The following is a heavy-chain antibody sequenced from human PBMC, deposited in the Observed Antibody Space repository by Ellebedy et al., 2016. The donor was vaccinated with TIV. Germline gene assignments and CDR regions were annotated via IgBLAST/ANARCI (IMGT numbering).Heavy chain of an antibody. CDR1: GGSISSSSYY. D-gene: IGHD3-10*01. Sequence: SETLSLTXTVSGGSISSSSYYWGWIRQPPGKGLEWIGSIYYSGSTYYNPSLKSRVTISVDTSKNQFSLKLSSVTAADTAVYYCAREPLGLLWFGELFPGWFDPWGQGTLVTVSS. CDR2: IYYSGST. V-gene: IGHV4-39*07. J-gene: IGHJ5*02. CDR3: AREPLGLLWFGELFPGWFDP.